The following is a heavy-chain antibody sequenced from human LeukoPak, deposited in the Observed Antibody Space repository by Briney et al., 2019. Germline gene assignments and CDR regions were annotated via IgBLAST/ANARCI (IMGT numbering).Heavy chain of an antibody. CDR2: VWYSGYNQ. D-gene: IGHD2-2*01. Sequence: QPGGSLRLSCAASGFTFSSYGMHWVRQAPGKGLEWVAIVWYSGYNQFYADSVKGRFTISRDNSKNTLYLQMNSLRDEDSAVYYCAKDRYCTTASCSQGNYMDVWGKGTTVTVSS. J-gene: IGHJ6*03. CDR3: AKDRYCTTASCSQGNYMDV. CDR1: GFTFSSYG. V-gene: IGHV3-30*02.